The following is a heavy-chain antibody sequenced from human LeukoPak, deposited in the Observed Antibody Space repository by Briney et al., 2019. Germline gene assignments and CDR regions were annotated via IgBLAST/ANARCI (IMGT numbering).Heavy chain of an antibody. CDR1: GGSISSYY. Sequence: SETLSLTCTVSGGSISSYYWSRIRQPPGKELEWIGYVYYSGSTNYNPSLKSRVTISVDTSKNQFSLKLSSVTAADTAVYHCARDSRTTTAFDIWGQGTMVTVYS. D-gene: IGHD1-1*01. J-gene: IGHJ3*02. CDR2: VYYSGST. CDR3: ARDSRTTTAFDI. V-gene: IGHV4-59*01.